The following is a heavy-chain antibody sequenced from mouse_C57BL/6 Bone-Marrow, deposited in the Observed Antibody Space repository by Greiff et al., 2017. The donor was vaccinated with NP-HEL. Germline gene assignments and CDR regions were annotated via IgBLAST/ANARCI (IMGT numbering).Heavy chain of an antibody. V-gene: IGHV1-54*01. D-gene: IGHD1-1*01. J-gene: IGHJ2*01. CDR2: INPGSGGT. Sequence: QVQLQQSGAELVRPGTSVKVSCKASGYAFTNYLIEWVKQRPGQGLEWIGVINPGSGGTNYNEKFKGKATLTADKSSSTAYMQLSSLTSEDSAVYFCARRSTVVPGYFDYWGQGTTLTVSS. CDR1: GYAFTNYL. CDR3: ARRSTVVPGYFDY.